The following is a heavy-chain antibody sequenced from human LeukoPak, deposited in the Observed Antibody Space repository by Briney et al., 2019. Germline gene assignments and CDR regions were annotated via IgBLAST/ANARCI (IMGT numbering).Heavy chain of an antibody. CDR1: GFSFSSYA. CDR2: ISGSGGST. J-gene: IGHJ4*02. D-gene: IGHD3-3*01. Sequence: GGSLRLSCAASGFSFSSYAMNWVRQAPGKGLEWVSGISGSGGSTFYADSVKGRFTISRDNSKNTLYLQMNSLRAEDTAVYYCADFWSGYYIWGQGTLVTVSS. CDR3: ADFWSGYYI. V-gene: IGHV3-23*01.